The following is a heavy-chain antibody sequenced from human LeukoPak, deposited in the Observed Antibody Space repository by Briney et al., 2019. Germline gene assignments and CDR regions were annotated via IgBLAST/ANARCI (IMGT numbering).Heavy chain of an antibody. CDR2: IQQDGGAE. D-gene: IGHD3-22*01. J-gene: IGHJ4*02. Sequence: GGSLRLSCAASGFTLSSHWMHWVRLAPGRGLEWLASIQQDGGAEFYVDSVKGRFTISRDNAKNSLSLQLNNLRGEDTAVYYCVRDAHASGSSDHWGQGTLVYASS. CDR3: VRDAHASGSSDH. V-gene: IGHV3-7*04. CDR1: GFTLSSHW.